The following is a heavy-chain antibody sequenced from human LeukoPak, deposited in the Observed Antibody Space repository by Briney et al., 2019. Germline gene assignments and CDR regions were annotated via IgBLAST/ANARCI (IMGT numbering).Heavy chain of an antibody. CDR3: ARGYDSNSWYGWFDP. J-gene: IGHJ5*02. Sequence: ASVKVSCKVSGDTLTELSMHWVRQAPGKGLEWMGGFDPKEGERVYAQHFQGRFTMTEDTSSGTAYMELNRLRSEDTAVYYCARGYDSNSWYGWFDPWGQGTLVTVSS. CDR1: GDTLTELS. CDR2: FDPKEGER. D-gene: IGHD6-13*01. V-gene: IGHV1-24*01.